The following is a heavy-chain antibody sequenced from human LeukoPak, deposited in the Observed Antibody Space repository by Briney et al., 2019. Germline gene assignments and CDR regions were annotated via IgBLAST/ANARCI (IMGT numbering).Heavy chain of an antibody. Sequence: SETLSLTCAVSGGSISSADYSWSWIRQPPGKGLEWIGYIYYSGSTNYNPSLKSRVTISVDTSKNQFSLKLSSVTAADTAVYYCATKSGRGAAGGFDYWGQGTLVTVSS. CDR1: GGSISSADYS. CDR3: ATKSGRGAAGGFDY. CDR2: IYYSGST. J-gene: IGHJ4*02. V-gene: IGHV4-61*08. D-gene: IGHD3-10*01.